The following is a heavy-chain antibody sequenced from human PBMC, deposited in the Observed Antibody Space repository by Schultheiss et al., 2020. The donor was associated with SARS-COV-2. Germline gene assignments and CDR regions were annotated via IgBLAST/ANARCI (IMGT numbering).Heavy chain of an antibody. V-gene: IGHV4-30-4*07. J-gene: IGHJ4*02. CDR1: GGSISSGGYS. Sequence: SETLSLTCTVSGGSISSGGYSWSWIRQPPGKGLEWIGYIYYSGSTYYNPSLKSRVTISVDTSKNQFSLKLSSVTAADTAVYYCARGHSRGEYFDYWGQGTLVTVSS. CDR2: IYYSGST. CDR3: ARGHSRGEYFDY. D-gene: IGHD6-13*01.